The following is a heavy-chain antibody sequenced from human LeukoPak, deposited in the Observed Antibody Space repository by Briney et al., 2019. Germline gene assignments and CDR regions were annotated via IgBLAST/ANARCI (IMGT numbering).Heavy chain of an antibody. CDR3: VMDMDV. Sequence: GGSLRLSCAASGFIFSSYWMNWVRQAPGKGLEWVANIKEDGSAKYYVDSVKGRFTISRDNAKNSLYLQMNSLRAEDTAVYYCVMDMDVWGQGTTVTVSS. V-gene: IGHV3-7*05. J-gene: IGHJ6*02. CDR1: GFIFSSYW. CDR2: IKEDGSAK.